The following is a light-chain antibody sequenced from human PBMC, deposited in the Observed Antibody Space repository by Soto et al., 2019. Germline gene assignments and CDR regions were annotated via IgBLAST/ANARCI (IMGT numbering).Light chain of an antibody. CDR3: SSYTCSSTLMV. CDR2: DVS. J-gene: IGLJ2*01. CDR1: SSDVGGYIY. V-gene: IGLV2-14*01. Sequence: QSALTQPASVSGSPGQSITISCTGTSSDVGGYIYVSWYQQHPGKAPKLMIYDVSNRPSGVSNRFPGSKSGNTASLTISGLQAEDEADYYCSSYTCSSTLMVFGGGTKLTVL.